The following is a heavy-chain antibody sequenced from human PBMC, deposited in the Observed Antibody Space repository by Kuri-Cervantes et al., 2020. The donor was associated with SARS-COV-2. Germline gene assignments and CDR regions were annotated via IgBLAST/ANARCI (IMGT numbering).Heavy chain of an antibody. V-gene: IGHV3-11*04. J-gene: IGHJ4*02. CDR3: ARDSPLVGATWNYFDY. CDR2: ISSSGSTI. CDR1: GFTFSDYY. Sequence: GESLKISCAASGFTFSDYYMSWIRQAPGKGLEWVSYISSSGSTIYYADSVKGRFTISRDNAKNSLHLQMNSLRAEDTAVYYCARDSPLVGATWNYFDYWGQGTLVTVSS. D-gene: IGHD1-26*01.